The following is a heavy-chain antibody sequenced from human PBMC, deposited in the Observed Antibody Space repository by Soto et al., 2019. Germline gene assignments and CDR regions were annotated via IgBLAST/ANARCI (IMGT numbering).Heavy chain of an antibody. V-gene: IGHV3-74*01. CDR2: VSPDGSIT. Sequence: GGSVRLSCVASGVSFNNYWMHWVRQPPGREMEWISRVSPDGSITGHADSVKGRFSLSRDNAKNTLHLQMSSLRAEDSAVYFCVRDRSTVTLFAYWGQGALVTVSS. CDR1: GVSFNNYW. J-gene: IGHJ4*02. CDR3: VRDRSTVTLFAY. D-gene: IGHD4-17*01.